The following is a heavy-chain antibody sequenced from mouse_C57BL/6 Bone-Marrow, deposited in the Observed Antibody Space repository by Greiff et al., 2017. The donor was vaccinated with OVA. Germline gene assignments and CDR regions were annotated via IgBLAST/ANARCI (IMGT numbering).Heavy chain of an antibody. J-gene: IGHJ3*01. V-gene: IGHV5-9-1*02. D-gene: IGHD2-5*01. Sequence: EVKVVESGEGLVKPGGSLKLSCAASGFTFSSYAMSWVRQTPEKRLEWVAYISSGGDYIYYADTVKGRFTISRDNARNTLYLQMSSLKSEDTAMYYCTRAPYSNYFAWFAYWGLGTLVTVSA. CDR2: ISSGGDYI. CDR3: TRAPYSNYFAWFAY. CDR1: GFTFSSYA.